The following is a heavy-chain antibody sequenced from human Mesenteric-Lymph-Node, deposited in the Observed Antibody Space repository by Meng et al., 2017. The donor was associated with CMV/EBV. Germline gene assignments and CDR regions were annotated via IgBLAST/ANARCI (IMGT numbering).Heavy chain of an antibody. J-gene: IGHJ4*02. Sequence: GESLKISCTASGFIFDDYAVSWVRQAPGKGLEWVVFIRSKVYGGTTEYAASVKDRFTISRDDSKSVAYLQMNSLRAEDTAVYYCARDQQAGYDSSGYSNYFDYWGQGTLVTVSS. V-gene: IGHV3-49*04. D-gene: IGHD3-22*01. CDR3: ARDQQAGYDSSGYSNYFDY. CDR1: GFIFDDYA. CDR2: IRSKVYGGTT.